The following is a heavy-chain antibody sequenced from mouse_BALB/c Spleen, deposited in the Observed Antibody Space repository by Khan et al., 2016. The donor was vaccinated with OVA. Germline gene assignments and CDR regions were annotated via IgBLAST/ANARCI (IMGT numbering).Heavy chain of an antibody. J-gene: IGHJ3*01. CDR2: IWAGGST. V-gene: IGHV2-9*02. Sequence: QVQLKESGPGLVAPSQSLSITCTVSGFSLTTYGVHWVRQPPGKGVEWLGVIWAGGSTNYNSALKSRLSISKDNTKSQAILKMNRLQTDDTAMYYWARAYYYGAWFAYWGQGTLVTVSA. CDR1: GFSLTTYG. CDR3: ARAYYYGAWFAY. D-gene: IGHD1-1*01.